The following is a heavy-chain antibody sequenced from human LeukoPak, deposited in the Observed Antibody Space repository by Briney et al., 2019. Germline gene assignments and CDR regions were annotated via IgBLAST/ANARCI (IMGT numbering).Heavy chain of an antibody. CDR1: GGSISSYY. V-gene: IGHV4-59*01. CDR2: IYYSGST. D-gene: IGHD3-10*01. J-gene: IGHJ4*02. CDR3: ARSRITMVRGVIDYYFDY. Sequence: SGTLSLTCTVSGGSISSYYWSWIRQPPGKGLEWIGYIYYSGSTNYNPSLKSRVTISVDTSKNQFSLKLSSVTAADTAVYYCARSRITMVRGVIDYYFDYWGQGTLVTVSS.